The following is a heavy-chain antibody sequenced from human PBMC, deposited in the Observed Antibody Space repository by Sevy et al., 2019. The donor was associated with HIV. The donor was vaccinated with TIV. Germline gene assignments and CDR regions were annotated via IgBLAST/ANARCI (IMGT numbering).Heavy chain of an antibody. J-gene: IGHJ3*02. Sequence: GGSLRLSCTVSGFPFKNAWMHWVRQAPGRGLEWVGRIKSKMDGRAAEYSAPVKGRFSISRDDSKNTVYLQMNSLKIEDTAVYYCSTPRLGASWPTFDIWGQGTMVTVSS. CDR3: STPRLGASWPTFDI. CDR2: IKSKMDGRAA. D-gene: IGHD1-26*01. CDR1: GFPFKNAW. V-gene: IGHV3-15*07.